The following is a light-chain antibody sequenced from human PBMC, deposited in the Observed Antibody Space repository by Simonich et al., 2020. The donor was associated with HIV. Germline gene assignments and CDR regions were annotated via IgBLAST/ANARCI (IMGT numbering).Light chain of an antibody. CDR2: GAS. CDR3: HQSSSLPYT. J-gene: IGKJ2*01. V-gene: IGKV3-15*01. Sequence: EIVMTQSPATLSVSPGERATLSCRASQSFSRNLAWYQLKPGQAPRLIIYGASTRATGIPARFSGSGSGTEFTLTINSLEAEDVATYYCHQSSSLPYTFGQGTKLEIK. CDR1: QSFSRN.